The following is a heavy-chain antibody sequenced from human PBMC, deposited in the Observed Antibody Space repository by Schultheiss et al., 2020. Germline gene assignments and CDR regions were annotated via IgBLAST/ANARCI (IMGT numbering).Heavy chain of an antibody. CDR2: ISGSGGST. Sequence: GGSLRLSCAASGFTFSSYAMSWVRQAPGKGLEWVSAISGSGGSTYYADSVKGRFTISRDNSKNTLYLQMNSLRAEDTAVYYCARDANYYDSSGYYFSQGLDYWGQGTLVTVSS. J-gene: IGHJ4*02. CDR3: ARDANYYDSSGYYFSQGLDY. CDR1: GFTFSSYA. V-gene: IGHV3-23*01. D-gene: IGHD3-22*01.